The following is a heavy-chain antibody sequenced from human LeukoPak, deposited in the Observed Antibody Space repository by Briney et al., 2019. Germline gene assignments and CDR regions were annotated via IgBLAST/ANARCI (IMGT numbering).Heavy chain of an antibody. Sequence: SETLSLTCTVPGGSISSYYWSWIRQPPGKGLEWIGYIYATGSTNYNPSLKSRVTISVDTSKNQFSLNLRSVTAADSAVYYCARHGSVRSPLGPWGQGTLVTVSS. CDR2: IYATGST. V-gene: IGHV4-4*09. J-gene: IGHJ5*02. CDR3: ARHGSVRSPLGP. D-gene: IGHD3-10*01. CDR1: GGSISSYY.